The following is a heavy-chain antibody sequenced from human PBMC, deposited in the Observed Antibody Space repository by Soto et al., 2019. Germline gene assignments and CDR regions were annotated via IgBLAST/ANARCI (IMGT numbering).Heavy chain of an antibody. CDR1: GGSISIGGYY. J-gene: IGHJ6*02. D-gene: IGHD6-19*01. CDR2: IYYSGST. V-gene: IGHV4-31*03. Sequence: SETLSLTCTVSGGSISIGGYYWSCIRQHPGKGLEWIGYIYYSGSTYYNPSLKSRVTISVDTSKNQFPLKLSSVTAADTAVYYCATIAVAGSAYYYYYGMDVWGQGTTVTVS. CDR3: ATIAVAGSAYYYYYGMDV.